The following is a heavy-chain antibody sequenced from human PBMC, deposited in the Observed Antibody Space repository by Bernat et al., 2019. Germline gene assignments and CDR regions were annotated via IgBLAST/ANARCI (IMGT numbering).Heavy chain of an antibody. CDR2: ILYDGSNK. D-gene: IGHD5-18*01. CDR1: GFTFSSYS. Sequence: QVQLVESGGGVFQPGRSLRLSCAASGFTFSSYSMHWARQAPGKGLEWVTLILYDGSNKYYADSVKGRFTISRDNSKNTLYLQMNSLSAEDTAVYYCARDCGYTYGHPFDYWGQGTLVSVSS. V-gene: IGHV3-30*01. J-gene: IGHJ4*02. CDR3: ARDCGYTYGHPFDY.